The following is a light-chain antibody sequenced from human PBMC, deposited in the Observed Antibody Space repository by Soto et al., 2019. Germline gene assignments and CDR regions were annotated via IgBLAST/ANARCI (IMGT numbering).Light chain of an antibody. J-gene: IGLJ3*02. CDR1: SSNIGAGFD. V-gene: IGLV1-40*01. CDR2: GNT. Sequence: QSVLTQPPSVSGAPGQRVTISCTGSSSNIGAGFDVHWYQHLPGTAPKLLIYGNTNRPSGVPDRFSGSKSGTSASLAITGLQAEDEAHYYCQSYDNSLSGSWVFGGGTKLTVL. CDR3: QSYDNSLSGSWV.